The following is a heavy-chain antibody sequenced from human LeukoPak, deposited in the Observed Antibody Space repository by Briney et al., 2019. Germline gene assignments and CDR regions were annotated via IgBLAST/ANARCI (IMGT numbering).Heavy chain of an antibody. V-gene: IGHV3-23*01. CDR2: INGRGDST. D-gene: IGHD3-16*01. Sequence: HPGGSLRLSCAASGFTFSSYAMSWVRQAPGKGLEWVSGINGRGDSTVYADSVTGRFTISRDNSKNTLYLQMNSLRAEDTAVYYCAKDQGSGHGAYTWGTFGYWGLETLVTVFS. CDR3: AKDQGSGHGAYTWGTFGY. J-gene: IGHJ4*01. CDR1: GFTFSSYA.